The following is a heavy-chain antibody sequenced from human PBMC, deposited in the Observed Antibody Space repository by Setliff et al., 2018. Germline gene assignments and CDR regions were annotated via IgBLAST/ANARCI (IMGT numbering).Heavy chain of an antibody. CDR3: AKNPTIAVAGYFDF. Sequence: PGGSLRLSCAASGFTFSSYGMHWVRQAPGKGLEWVAFIRYDGSNKYYADSVKGRFTISRDNSKNTLYLQMNSLRAEDTAVYYCAKNPTIAVAGYFDFWGQGTPVTVSS. V-gene: IGHV3-30*02. CDR1: GFTFSSYG. CDR2: IRYDGSNK. J-gene: IGHJ4*02. D-gene: IGHD6-19*01.